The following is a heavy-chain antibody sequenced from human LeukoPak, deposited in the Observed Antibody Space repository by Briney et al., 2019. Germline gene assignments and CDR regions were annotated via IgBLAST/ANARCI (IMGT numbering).Heavy chain of an antibody. CDR1: GFTFSSYS. CDR3: AKGSPSSYSSGWSDFDY. CDR2: ISSSSSYI. Sequence: GGSLRLSCAASGFTFSSYSMNWVRQAPGKGLEWVSSISSSSSYIYYADSVKGRFTISRDNSKNTLYLQMNSLRAEDTAVYYCAKGSPSSYSSGWSDFDYWGQGTLVTASS. V-gene: IGHV3-21*04. D-gene: IGHD6-19*01. J-gene: IGHJ4*02.